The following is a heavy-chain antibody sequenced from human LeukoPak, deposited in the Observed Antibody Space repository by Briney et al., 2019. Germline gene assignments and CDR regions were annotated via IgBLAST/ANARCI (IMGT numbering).Heavy chain of an antibody. CDR1: GYTFTSYY. Sequence: GASVKVSCKASGYTFTSYYMHWVRQAPGQGLEWMGIINPTTGDITYAQKFQGRVTMTRGMSTSTVYMDLSSLRSEDTAVYYCARYGFSSVWQGGWHAFDIWGQGTLVIVSS. J-gene: IGHJ3*02. CDR3: ARYGFSSVWQGGWHAFDI. CDR2: INPTTGDI. D-gene: IGHD6-25*01. V-gene: IGHV1-46*01.